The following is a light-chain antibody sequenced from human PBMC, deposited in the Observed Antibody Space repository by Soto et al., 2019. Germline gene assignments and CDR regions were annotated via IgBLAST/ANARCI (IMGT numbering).Light chain of an antibody. CDR3: QQYNTHST. Sequence: IQMTQSPSSLSASVGDRVTXPCRASQSISSYLNWYQQXPGKAPXXLIYDASSLKSGVPARFSGSGSGTESTLTIRSLQPDDFATYYCQQYNTHSTFGQGTRLEIK. CDR2: DAS. J-gene: IGKJ5*01. CDR1: QSISSY. V-gene: IGKV1-5*01.